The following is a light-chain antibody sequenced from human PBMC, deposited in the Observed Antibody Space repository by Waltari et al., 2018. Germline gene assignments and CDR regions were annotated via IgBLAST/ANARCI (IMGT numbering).Light chain of an antibody. Sequence: QSALTQPASVSGSPGQSITISCTGTSTDVGGYNYVSWYQQHPGKAPQLMIYDVSERPSGVSNRFSGSKSGNTASLTISGLQAEDEADYYCSSYTTSSAPGEAYVFGTGTKVTVL. V-gene: IGLV2-14*03. J-gene: IGLJ1*01. CDR1: STDVGGYNY. CDR3: SSYTTSSAPGEAYV. CDR2: DVS.